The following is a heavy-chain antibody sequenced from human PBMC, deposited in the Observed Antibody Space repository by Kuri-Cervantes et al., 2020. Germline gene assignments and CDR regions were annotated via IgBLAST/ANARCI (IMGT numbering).Heavy chain of an antibody. D-gene: IGHD1-26*01. J-gene: IGHJ6*03. CDR2: IYYSGST. V-gene: IGHV4-61*01. CDR3: ARGGGSYYYYYYMDV. Sequence: SETLSLTCTVSGGSVNSGSYYWSWIPQPPGKGLEWNGYIYYSGSTNYNPSLKSRVTISVDTSKNQFSLKLSSVTAADTAVYYCARGGGSYYYYYYMDVWGKGTTVTVSS. CDR1: GGSVNSGSYY.